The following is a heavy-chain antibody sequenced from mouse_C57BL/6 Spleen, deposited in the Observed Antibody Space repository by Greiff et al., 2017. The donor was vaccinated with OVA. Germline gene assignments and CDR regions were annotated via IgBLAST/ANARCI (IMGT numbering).Heavy chain of an antibody. Sequence: QVQLKQPGAELVKPGASVKLSCKASGYTFTSYWMQWVKQRPGQGLEWIGEIDPSDSYTNYNQKFKGKATLTVDTSSSTAYMQLSSLTSEDSAVYYCARGPLAYWGQGTLVTVSA. J-gene: IGHJ3*01. CDR1: GYTFTSYW. CDR3: ARGPLAY. CDR2: IDPSDSYT. V-gene: IGHV1-50*01.